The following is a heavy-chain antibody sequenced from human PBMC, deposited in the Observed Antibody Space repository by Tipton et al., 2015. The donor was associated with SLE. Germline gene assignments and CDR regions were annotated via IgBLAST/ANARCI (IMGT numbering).Heavy chain of an antibody. D-gene: IGHD4-23*01. J-gene: IGHJ4*02. V-gene: IGHV4-34*01. Sequence: TLSLTCAVYGGPFSGYSWTWIRQPPGKGLVWIWEINHSGSTIYNPSLKSRVTMPIDMSKNQFSLKLSSVTAADTAVYYCARGRVRRLGLNYWGQGALVTVSS. CDR1: GGPFSGYS. CDR3: ARGRVRRLGLNY. CDR2: INHSGST.